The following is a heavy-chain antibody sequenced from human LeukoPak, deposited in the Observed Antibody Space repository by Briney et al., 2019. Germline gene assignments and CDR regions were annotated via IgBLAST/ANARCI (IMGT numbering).Heavy chain of an antibody. J-gene: IGHJ4*02. V-gene: IGHV1-2*02. D-gene: IGHD6-19*01. CDR3: ARDQKQWLEIDY. CDR2: INPNSGGT. CDR1: GYTFSDYY. Sequence: ASVKVSCKGSGYTFSDYYMHWVRQAPGQGLEGMGWINPNSGGTNFAQKFQGRVTMTRDTSISTAYMELSRLTSDDTAVYYCARDQKQWLEIDYWGQGTLVTVSS.